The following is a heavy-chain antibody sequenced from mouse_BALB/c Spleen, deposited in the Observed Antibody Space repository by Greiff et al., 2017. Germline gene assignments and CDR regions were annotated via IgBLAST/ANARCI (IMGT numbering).Heavy chain of an antibody. Sequence: EVQLQESGPSLVKPSQTLSLTCSVTGDSITSGYWNWIRKFPGNKLEYMGYISYSGSTYYNPSLKSRISITRDTSKNQYYLQLNSVTTEDTATYYCARGYDYDEGAYAMDYWGQGTSVTVSS. D-gene: IGHD2-4*01. J-gene: IGHJ4*01. CDR2: ISYSGST. CDR3: ARGYDYDEGAYAMDY. CDR1: GDSITSGY. V-gene: IGHV3-8*02.